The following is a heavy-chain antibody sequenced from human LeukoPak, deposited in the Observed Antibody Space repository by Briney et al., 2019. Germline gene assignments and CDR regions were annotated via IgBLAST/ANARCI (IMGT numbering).Heavy chain of an antibody. CDR3: ASTPPLSKWLRLGY. V-gene: IGHV4-34*01. CDR2: INHSGST. CDR1: GGSFSGYY. D-gene: IGHD5-12*01. J-gene: IGHJ4*02. Sequence: SETLSLTCAVYGGSFSGYYWSWIRQPPGKGLEGIGEINHSGSTNYNPSLKSRVTISVDTSKNQFSLKLSSVTAADTAVYYCASTPPLSKWLRLGYWGQGTLVTVSS.